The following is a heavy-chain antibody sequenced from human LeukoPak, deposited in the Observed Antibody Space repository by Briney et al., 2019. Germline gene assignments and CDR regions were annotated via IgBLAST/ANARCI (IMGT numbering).Heavy chain of an antibody. D-gene: IGHD6-13*01. Sequence: TPSETLSLTCAVYGGSLNGHYWGWIRQPPGKGLEWIWSIYYSGITYYNPSLKSRVTISVDTSKNQFSLKLSSVTAADTAVYYCARASSSRVVGGLYYYYYMDVWGKGTTVTVSS. V-gene: IGHV4-39*01. J-gene: IGHJ6*03. CDR1: GGSLNGHY. CDR2: IYYSGIT. CDR3: ARASSSRVVGGLYYYYYMDV.